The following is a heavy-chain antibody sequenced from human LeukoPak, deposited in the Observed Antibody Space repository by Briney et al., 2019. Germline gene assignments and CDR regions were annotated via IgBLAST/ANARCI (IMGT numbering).Heavy chain of an antibody. CDR2: INPNSGGT. Sequence: ASVKVSCKASGYTFTGYYMHWVRQAPGQGLEWMGWINPNSGGTNYAKKFQGRVTMTRDTSISTAYMELSRLRSDDTAVYYCARVPNYYDSSGYFDPWGQGTLVTVSS. D-gene: IGHD3-22*01. CDR1: GYTFTGYY. J-gene: IGHJ5*02. V-gene: IGHV1-2*02. CDR3: ARVPNYYDSSGYFDP.